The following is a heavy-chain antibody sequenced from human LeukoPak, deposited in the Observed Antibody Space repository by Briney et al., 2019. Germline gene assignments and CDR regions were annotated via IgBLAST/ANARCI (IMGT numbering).Heavy chain of an antibody. D-gene: IGHD6-13*01. CDR2: IYYSGST. Sequence: PSETLSLTCTVSGGSINSYYWSWIRQPPGKGLEWIGYIYYSGSTNYSPSLKGRVTISVDTSKNQFSLKLSSVTAADTAVYYCARGSAAAGTSYFDYWGQGTLVTVSS. V-gene: IGHV4-59*01. J-gene: IGHJ4*02. CDR1: GGSINSYY. CDR3: ARGSAAAGTSYFDY.